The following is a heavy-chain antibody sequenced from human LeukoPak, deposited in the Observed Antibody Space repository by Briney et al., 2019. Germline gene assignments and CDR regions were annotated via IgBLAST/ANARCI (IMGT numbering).Heavy chain of an antibody. J-gene: IGHJ4*02. CDR1: GHSFTSYW. CDR3: ARQEYSGSYLDS. CDR2: IYPGDSET. Sequence: GESLKISCEGSGHSFTSYWIGWVRQMPGKGLEWMGTIYPGDSETRYSPSFQGQVTISVDKFISTAYLQWSSLKASDTAIYYCARQEYSGSYLDSWGQGTLVTVSS. V-gene: IGHV5-51*01. D-gene: IGHD1-26*01.